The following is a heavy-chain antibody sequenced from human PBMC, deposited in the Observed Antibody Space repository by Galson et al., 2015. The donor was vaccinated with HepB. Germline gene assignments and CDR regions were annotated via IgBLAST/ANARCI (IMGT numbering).Heavy chain of an antibody. D-gene: IGHD3-9*01. CDR3: ARDPVTLRYFDWLPFDY. Sequence: SVKVSCKASGYTFTSYAMHWVRQAPGQRLEWMGWINAGNGNTKYSQKFQGRVTITRDTSASTAYMELSSLRSEDTAVYYCARDPVTLRYFDWLPFDYWGQGTLVTVSS. V-gene: IGHV1-3*01. CDR2: INAGNGNT. J-gene: IGHJ4*02. CDR1: GYTFTSYA.